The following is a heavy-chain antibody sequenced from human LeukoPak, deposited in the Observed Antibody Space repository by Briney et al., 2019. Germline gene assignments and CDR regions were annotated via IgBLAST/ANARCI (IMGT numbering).Heavy chain of an antibody. D-gene: IGHD6-13*01. CDR1: GGSISSYY. J-gene: IGHJ4*02. Sequence: SETLSLTCAVYGGSISSYYWSWIRQPPGKGLEWIGYINYSGSTNYNPSLKSRVTISVDTSKNQFSLKLSSVTAADTAVYYCARDQGSSWGFFDYWGQGTLVTVSS. CDR2: INYSGST. V-gene: IGHV4-59*01. CDR3: ARDQGSSWGFFDY.